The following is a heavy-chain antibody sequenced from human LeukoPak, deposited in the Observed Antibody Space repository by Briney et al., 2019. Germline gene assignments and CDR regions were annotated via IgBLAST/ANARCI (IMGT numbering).Heavy chain of an antibody. CDR1: GYTFTGYY. CDR2: INPNSGGT. J-gene: IGHJ5*02. CDR3: ARGCGGDCYYWFDP. D-gene: IGHD2-21*02. V-gene: IGHV1-2*06. Sequence: ASVKVSCKASGYTFTGYYMHWVRQAPGQGLEWMGRINPNSGGTNYAQKFQGRVTITRDTSASTAYMELSSLRSEDTAVYYCARGCGGDCYYWFDPWGQGTLVTVSS.